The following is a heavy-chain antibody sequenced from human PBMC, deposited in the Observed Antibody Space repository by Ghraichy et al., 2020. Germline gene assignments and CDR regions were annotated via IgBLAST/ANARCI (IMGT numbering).Heavy chain of an antibody. CDR1: GFTFRSYE. J-gene: IGHJ4*02. CDR2: ISSSGTTI. V-gene: IGHV3-48*03. D-gene: IGHD3-16*01. CDR3: ARGGVMGY. Sequence: GGSLRLSCAAAGFTFRSYEMNWVRQAPGKGLEWPSYISSSGTTIYYADSVKGRFTISRDNAKNSLYLQMNSLRDEDTAVYYCARGGVMGYWGQGTLVTVSS.